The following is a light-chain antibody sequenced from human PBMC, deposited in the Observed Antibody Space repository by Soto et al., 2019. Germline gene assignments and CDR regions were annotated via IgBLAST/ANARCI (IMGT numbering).Light chain of an antibody. J-gene: IGKJ2*01. CDR3: QQYGSSSYT. CDR2: AAS. CDR1: QSISSSY. Sequence: EIVLTQSPGTLSLSPGEIATLACRASQSISSSYLAWYQQKPGQAPRLLIYAASSRSTGIPDRFSGSGSGTDFTLTSSILEPEDFAVYYCQQYGSSSYTFGQGTQLEIK. V-gene: IGKV3-20*01.